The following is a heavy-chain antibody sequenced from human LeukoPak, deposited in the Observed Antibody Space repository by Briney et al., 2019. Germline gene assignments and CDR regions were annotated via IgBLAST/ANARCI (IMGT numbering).Heavy chain of an antibody. D-gene: IGHD3-16*01. CDR2: IRYDGSNK. Sequence: GGSLRLSCAASGFTFSSYGMHWVRQAPGKGLEWVAFIRYDGSNKYYADSVKGRFTISRDNSKNTLYLQMNSLRDDDTAVYYCAKEGDQFRGYLDAWGKGTTVTVSS. J-gene: IGHJ6*03. CDR1: GFTFSSYG. V-gene: IGHV3-30*02. CDR3: AKEGDQFRGYLDA.